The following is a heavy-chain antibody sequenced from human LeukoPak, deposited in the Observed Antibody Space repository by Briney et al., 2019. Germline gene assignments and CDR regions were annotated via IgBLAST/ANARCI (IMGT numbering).Heavy chain of an antibody. CDR3: ARGKRYCSSTSCYRGAFDI. J-gene: IGHJ3*02. V-gene: IGHV4-34*01. CDR1: GGSFSGYY. Sequence: SETLSLTCAVYGGSFSGYYWSWIRQPPGKGLEWIGEINHSGSTNYNPSLKSRVTISVDTSKNQFSLKLSSVTAADTAVYYCARGKRYCSSTSCYRGAFDIWGQGIMVTVSS. D-gene: IGHD2-2*01. CDR2: INHSGST.